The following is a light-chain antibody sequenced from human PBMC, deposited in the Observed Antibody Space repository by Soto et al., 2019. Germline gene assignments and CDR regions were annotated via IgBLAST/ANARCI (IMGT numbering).Light chain of an antibody. CDR2: DVS. J-gene: IGKJ4*01. Sequence: DIQMTQSPSTLSASVGDRFTITWRASQSISSWLAWYQQKLGRAPRLLIYDVSSLESGVPSRFSGSGYGTEFTLTISSLQPDDFATYYCQQYNTYSSLTFGGGTKGDIK. CDR3: QQYNTYSSLT. V-gene: IGKV1-5*01. CDR1: QSISSW.